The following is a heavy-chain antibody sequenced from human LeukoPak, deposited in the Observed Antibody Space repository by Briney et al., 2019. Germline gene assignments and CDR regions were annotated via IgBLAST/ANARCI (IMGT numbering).Heavy chain of an antibody. J-gene: IGHJ4*02. D-gene: IGHD6-13*01. Sequence: GGSLRLSCAASGFTFSSYEMNWVRQAPGKGLEWVSYISSSGSTIYYADSVKGRFTISRDNAKNSLYLQMNSLRAEDTAVYYCARDRRIAAAGHYFDYWGQGTLVTVSS. CDR3: ARDRRIAAAGHYFDY. CDR2: ISSSGSTI. V-gene: IGHV3-48*03. CDR1: GFTFSSYE.